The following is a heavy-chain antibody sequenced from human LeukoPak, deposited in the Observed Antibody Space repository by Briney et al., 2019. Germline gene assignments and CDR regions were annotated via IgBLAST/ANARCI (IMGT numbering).Heavy chain of an antibody. CDR3: ARGSYDYVWGSYTFHV. Sequence: GGSLRLSCAACGFTFSNYDMHWVRQATGKGLEWVSGIGSAGDTYYPGSVKGQFTISRENAKNSLYLQMNSLRAGDTAVYYCARGSYDYVWGSYTFHVWGKGTTVTVSS. V-gene: IGHV3-13*03. D-gene: IGHD3-16*01. CDR1: GFTFSNYD. J-gene: IGHJ6*04. CDR2: IGSAGDT.